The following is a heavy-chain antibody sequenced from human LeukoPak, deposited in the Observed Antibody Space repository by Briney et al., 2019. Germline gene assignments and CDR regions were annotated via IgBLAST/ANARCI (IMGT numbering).Heavy chain of an antibody. CDR1: GFTFSDYY. CDR3: AKNLLGADIVSTIYDY. V-gene: IGHV3-11*01. D-gene: IGHD5/OR15-5a*01. Sequence: GGSLRLSCAASGFTFSDYYMSWIRQAPGKGLEWVSYISSSGGTIYYADSVKGRFTISRDNAKNSVYLQMNSLRPEDTALYYCAKNLLGADIVSTIYDYWGQGTLVTVSS. J-gene: IGHJ4*02. CDR2: ISSSGGTI.